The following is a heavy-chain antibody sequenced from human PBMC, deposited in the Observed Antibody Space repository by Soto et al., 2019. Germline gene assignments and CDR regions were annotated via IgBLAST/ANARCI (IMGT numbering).Heavy chain of an antibody. J-gene: IGHJ4*02. CDR1: GGTFSTYP. Sequence: QVQLVQSGAEVKKLRSSVKVSCKASGGTFSTYPISWVRQAPGQGLEWMGGIIPIFGTANYSQKFQGRVTITADEATSTAYMELSSLRSEDTAVYYCARGAGQSGSTGHYWGQGALVTVSS. CDR3: ARGAGQSGSTGHY. CDR2: IIPIFGTA. V-gene: IGHV1-69*01. D-gene: IGHD4-17*01.